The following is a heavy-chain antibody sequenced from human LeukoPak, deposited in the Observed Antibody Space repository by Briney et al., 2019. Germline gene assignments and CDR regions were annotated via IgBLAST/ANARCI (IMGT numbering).Heavy chain of an antibody. V-gene: IGHV4-59*01. Sequence: SETLSLTCTVSGGSISNYYWSWIRQPPGKGLEWIGYIFYTGSTNYNPSLKSRVTISLDTSKNQFSLKLSSVPAADTAVYFCTRAPTGYTSSWGCFDPWGQGTLVTVSS. CDR2: IFYTGST. CDR1: GGSISNYY. CDR3: TRAPTGYTSSWGCFDP. J-gene: IGHJ5*02. D-gene: IGHD6-13*01.